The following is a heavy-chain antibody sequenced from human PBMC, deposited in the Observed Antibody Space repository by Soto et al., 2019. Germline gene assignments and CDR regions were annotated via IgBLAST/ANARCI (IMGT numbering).Heavy chain of an antibody. V-gene: IGHV4-31*03. J-gene: IGHJ6*03. CDR1: GGSITGGFSY. CDR2: IYYSGTA. CDR3: ARSLPGGTIFYMDI. Sequence: QLQLRESGPGLVQPAQTLSLTCTVAGGSITGGFSYWTWVRQHPGKGLEWVGHIYYSGTAYYNPCRKSRVDISVDPSQNRFSLKLSSVTAADTAMYFCARSLPGGTIFYMDIWGEGTTVTVSS. D-gene: IGHD1-26*01.